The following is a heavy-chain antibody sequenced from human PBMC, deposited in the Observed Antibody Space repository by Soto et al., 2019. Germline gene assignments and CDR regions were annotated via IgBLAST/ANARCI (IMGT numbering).Heavy chain of an antibody. D-gene: IGHD3-3*01. Sequence: QINLIESGPTLVKPTQPLTLTCTFSGFSLSTSGAAVGWVRQPPGRALEWLALIYWDGDKRYNASLGNRLTITKDTSMNEVVLTLTNVDPADTATSYCAHRAIMTIFGLIIDNGIWFDPCGQGTRVIVSS. V-gene: IGHV2-5*02. J-gene: IGHJ5*02. CDR3: AHRAIMTIFGLIIDNGIWFDP. CDR2: IYWDGDK. CDR1: GFSLSTSGAA.